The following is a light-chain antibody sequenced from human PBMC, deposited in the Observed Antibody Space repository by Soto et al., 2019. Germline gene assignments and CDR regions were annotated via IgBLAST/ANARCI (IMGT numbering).Light chain of an antibody. CDR2: EVS. CDR1: SSDIGNYDF. J-gene: IGLJ1*01. Sequence: QSVLTQPASVSGSPGQSITISCTGTSSDIGNYDFVSWYQQVPGTAPKAMIYEVSSRPSGVSNRFSASKSAFTASLTISGLQAEDEADYYCSSYTTSYFYVFGPGTKLTVL. V-gene: IGLV2-14*01. CDR3: SSYTTSYFYV.